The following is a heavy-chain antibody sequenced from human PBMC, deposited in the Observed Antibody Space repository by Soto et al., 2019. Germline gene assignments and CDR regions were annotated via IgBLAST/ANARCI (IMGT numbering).Heavy chain of an antibody. CDR2: ISAYNGNT. CDR3: ARVVGGSRFDAFDI. Sequence: ASVNVSCKASGYTFTSYGISWVRQAPGQGLEWMGWISAYNGNTNYAQKLQGRVTMTTDTSTSTAYMELRRLRSDDTAVYYCARVVGGSRFDAFDIWGQGTMVTVSS. CDR1: GYTFTSYG. J-gene: IGHJ3*02. D-gene: IGHD1-26*01. V-gene: IGHV1-18*01.